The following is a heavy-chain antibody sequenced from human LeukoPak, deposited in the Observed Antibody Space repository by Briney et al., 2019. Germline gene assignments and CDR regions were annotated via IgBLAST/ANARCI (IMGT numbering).Heavy chain of an antibody. CDR2: ISAYNGNT. J-gene: IGHJ4*02. D-gene: IGHD1-26*01. Sequence: ASVKVSCKASGYTFTSYGISWVRRAPGQGLEWMGWISAYNGNTNYAQKLQGRVTMTTDTSTSAAYMELRSLRSDDTAVYYCARDAPSKSYYPVDYWGQGTLVTVSS. CDR3: ARDAPSKSYYPVDY. CDR1: GYTFTSYG. V-gene: IGHV1-18*01.